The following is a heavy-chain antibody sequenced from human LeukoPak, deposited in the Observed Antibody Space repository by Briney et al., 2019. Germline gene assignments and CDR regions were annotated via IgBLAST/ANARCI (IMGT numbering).Heavy chain of an antibody. D-gene: IGHD2-2*01. CDR1: GGSFSGYY. CDR3: ARLGVVVPAIDP. V-gene: IGHV4-34*01. J-gene: IGHJ5*02. CDR2: INHSGST. Sequence: SETLSLTCAVYGGSFSGYYWSWIRQPPGKGLEWIGEINHSGSTNYNPSLKSRVTISVDTSKNQFSLKLSSVTAADTAVYYCARLGVVVPAIDPWGQGTLVTVSS.